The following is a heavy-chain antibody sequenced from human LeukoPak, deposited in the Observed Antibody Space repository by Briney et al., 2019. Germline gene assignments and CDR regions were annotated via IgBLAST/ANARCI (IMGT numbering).Heavy chain of an antibody. CDR1: GITLRSYG. D-gene: IGHD6-19*01. CDR2: ISYDGSHK. V-gene: IGHV3-30*03. J-gene: IGHJ4*02. CDR3: AREGSLTDIGSGWCPPLDY. Sequence: GGSLRLSCAASGITLRSYGMHWVRQAPGKGLEWVAVISYDGSHKYYADSVKGRFSISRDNSKNTLYLQVNSLRADDTAVYFCAREGSLTDIGSGWCPPLDYWGEGTLVTVSS.